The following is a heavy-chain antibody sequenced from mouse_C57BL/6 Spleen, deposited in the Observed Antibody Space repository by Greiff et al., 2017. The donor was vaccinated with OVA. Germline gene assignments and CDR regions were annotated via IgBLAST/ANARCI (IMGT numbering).Heavy chain of an antibody. D-gene: IGHD2-1*01. J-gene: IGHJ4*01. CDR3: AKNFRNYEAMDY. CDR1: GFSLTSSG. CDR2: LWRGGST. Sequence: VKLVESGPGLVQPSQSLSITCTVSGFSLTSSGVNWVRPSPGKGLEWLGVLWRGGSTDYNAAFMSRLSITKDNSKSQVFFKSNSLQADDTAIYYCAKNFRNYEAMDYWGQGTSVTVSS. V-gene: IGHV2-5*01.